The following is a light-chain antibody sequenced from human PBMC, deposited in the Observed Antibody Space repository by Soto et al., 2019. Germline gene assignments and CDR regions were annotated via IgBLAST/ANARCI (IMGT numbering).Light chain of an antibody. Sequence: DIPMTQSPSSVSASVGDRVTLTCRASQAISTWLAWYQQKPGKAPKLLIYAASNLQTGVPARFSGSGSGTDFTLTISSLQPEDFATYYCQQSNSFPRTFGQGTKVEIK. CDR3: QQSNSFPRT. V-gene: IGKV1D-12*01. CDR1: QAISTW. CDR2: AAS. J-gene: IGKJ1*01.